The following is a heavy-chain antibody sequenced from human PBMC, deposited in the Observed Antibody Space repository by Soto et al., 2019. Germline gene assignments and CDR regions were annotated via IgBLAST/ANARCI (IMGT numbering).Heavy chain of an antibody. Sequence: GGSLRLSCAASGFTFSSYAMSWVRQAPGKGLEWVSVLSGSGGSTYYADSVKGRFTISRDNSKTTVYLQMISLRAEDTAVYYCAKGNAGEFRYFDSWGQGTLVTVSS. CDR2: LSGSGGST. CDR3: AKGNAGEFRYFDS. V-gene: IGHV3-23*01. J-gene: IGHJ4*02. D-gene: IGHD3-10*01. CDR1: GFTFSSYA.